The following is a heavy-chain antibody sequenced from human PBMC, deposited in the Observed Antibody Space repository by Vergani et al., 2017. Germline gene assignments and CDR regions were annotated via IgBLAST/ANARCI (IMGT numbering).Heavy chain of an antibody. CDR1: GFTFQEYA. V-gene: IGHV3-43D*04. J-gene: IGHJ4*02. D-gene: IGHD5-18*01. Sequence: DVQLVESGGIVVQRGGSLRLSCEVSGFTFQEYAFHWVRQAPGKGLEWVSAIAWDGGSTFYADSVNGRFTISRDDGKNSLYLQMNSLRAEDTAVYYCARADTAMAGPFDYWGQGTLVTVSS. CDR3: ARADTAMAGPFDY. CDR2: IAWDGGST.